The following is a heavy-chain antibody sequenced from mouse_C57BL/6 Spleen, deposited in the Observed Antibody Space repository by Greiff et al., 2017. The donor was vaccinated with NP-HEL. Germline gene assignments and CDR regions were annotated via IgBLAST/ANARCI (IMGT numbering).Heavy chain of an antibody. Sequence: QVQLQQSGAELVRPGASVKLSCKASGYTFTDYYINWVKQRPGQGLEWIARIYPGSGNTYYNEKFKGKATLTAEKSSSTAYMQLSSLTSEDSAVYFCARDYYGSGAMDYWGQGTSVTVSS. CDR2: IYPGSGNT. D-gene: IGHD1-1*01. J-gene: IGHJ4*01. CDR1: GYTFTDYY. CDR3: ARDYYGSGAMDY. V-gene: IGHV1-76*01.